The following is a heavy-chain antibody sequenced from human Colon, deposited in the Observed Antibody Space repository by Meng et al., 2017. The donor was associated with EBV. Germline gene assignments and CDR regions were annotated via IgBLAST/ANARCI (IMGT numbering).Heavy chain of an antibody. J-gene: IGHJ5*01. Sequence: QVRLVQSGAEGEKPGSQVKAACKTSGGSYSTHTFNWVRQAPGQGLEWMGGLIAVFDKTKAAPRFQDRVTFTADESTSTAYMELSSLTFDDTAIYYCARSRETSNTSWGWFDSWGQGTLVTVFS. CDR1: GGSYSTHT. CDR3: ARSRETSNTSWGWFDS. V-gene: IGHV1-69*01. D-gene: IGHD2-2*01. CDR2: LIAVFDKT.